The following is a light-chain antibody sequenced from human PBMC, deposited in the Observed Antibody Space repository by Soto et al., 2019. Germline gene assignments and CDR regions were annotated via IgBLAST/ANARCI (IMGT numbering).Light chain of an antibody. Sequence: QCVLTQPPSVSAAPGQKVTISCSGKSSNIGNNYVSWYQQLPGTAPKLLIYENNKRPSGIPDRFSGSKSGTSATLGITGLQTGDEADYYCGTWDSSLSAYVFGTGTKVTVL. CDR3: GTWDSSLSAYV. J-gene: IGLJ1*01. CDR2: ENN. V-gene: IGLV1-51*02. CDR1: SSNIGNNY.